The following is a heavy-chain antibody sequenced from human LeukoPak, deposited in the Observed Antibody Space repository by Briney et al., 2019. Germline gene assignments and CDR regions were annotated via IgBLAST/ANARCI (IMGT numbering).Heavy chain of an antibody. CDR3: TRGEVQLDY. CDR2: IRSRAYGGAT. J-gene: IGHJ4*02. CDR1: GFTFGDYA. D-gene: IGHD3/OR15-3a*01. Sequence: GRSLRLSCTASGFTFGDYALTWVRQAPGKGLEWVGFIRSRAYGGATEYAASVRGRFTISRDDSKSIAYLQMNSLKTEDTAVYYCTRGEVQLDYWGQGTLVTVSS. V-gene: IGHV3-49*04.